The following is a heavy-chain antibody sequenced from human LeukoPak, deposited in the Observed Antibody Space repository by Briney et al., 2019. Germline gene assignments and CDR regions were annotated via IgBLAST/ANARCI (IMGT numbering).Heavy chain of an antibody. Sequence: SETLSLTCTVSGGSISSSSYYWGWVRQPPGKGLEWIGSIYYSGSTYYNPSLKSRVTISVDTSKNQFSLKLSSVTAADTAVYYCVVGDSSGWYCQHWGQGTLVTVSS. D-gene: IGHD6-19*01. CDR3: VVGDSSGWYCQH. V-gene: IGHV4-39*07. CDR1: GGSISSSSYY. CDR2: IYYSGST. J-gene: IGHJ1*01.